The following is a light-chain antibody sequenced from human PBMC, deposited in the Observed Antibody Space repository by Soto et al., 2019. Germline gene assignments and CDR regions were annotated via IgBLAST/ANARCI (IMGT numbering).Light chain of an antibody. CDR1: SSDVGSYNL. CDR3: CSYAGSSTYV. Sequence: QSALTQPASVSGSPGQSITISCTGTSSDVGSYNLVSWYQQHPGKAPKLMIYEGSKRPSGVSNRFSGSKSGNTASPTISGLQAEDEADYYCCSYAGSSTYVFGTATKVTVL. V-gene: IGLV2-23*01. CDR2: EGS. J-gene: IGLJ1*01.